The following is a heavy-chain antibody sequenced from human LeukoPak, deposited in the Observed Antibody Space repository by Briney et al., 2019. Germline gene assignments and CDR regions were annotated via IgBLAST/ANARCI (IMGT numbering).Heavy chain of an antibody. D-gene: IGHD5-18*01. Sequence: GGSLRLSCAASGFTFRSYAMNWVRQAPGKGLEWVSVISGSGSSTYYADSVKGRFTISRDNAKNSLYLQMNSLRAEDTAVYYCASRNTAMVSAFDIWGQGTMVTVSS. V-gene: IGHV3-23*01. CDR1: GFTFRSYA. J-gene: IGHJ3*02. CDR2: ISGSGSST. CDR3: ASRNTAMVSAFDI.